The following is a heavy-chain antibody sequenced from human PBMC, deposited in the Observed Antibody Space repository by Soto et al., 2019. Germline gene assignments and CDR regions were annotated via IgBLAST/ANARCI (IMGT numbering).Heavy chain of an antibody. V-gene: IGHV1-18*01. CDR1: GYTFSRSG. CDR3: ARMGDVPYYYYGMDV. Sequence: QVQLVQSGAEVKKPGASVKVSCKASGYTFSRSGISWVRQAPGQGLEWMGWINGYNGNTNYTQKMQGRITMTTDTPTSTAYMELRSLGSDDTAVYYCARMGDVPYYYYGMDVWGQGTTVIVSS. J-gene: IGHJ6*02. CDR2: INGYNGNT. D-gene: IGHD3-16*01.